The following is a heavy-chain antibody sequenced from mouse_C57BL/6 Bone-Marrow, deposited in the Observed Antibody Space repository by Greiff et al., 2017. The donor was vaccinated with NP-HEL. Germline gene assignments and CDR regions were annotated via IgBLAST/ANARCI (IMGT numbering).Heavy chain of an antibody. D-gene: IGHD1-1*01. Sequence: QVQLQQSGAELARPGASVKLSCKASGYTFTSYGISWVKQRTGQGLEWIGEIYPRSGNTYYNEKFKGKATLTAAKSSSTAYMELRSLTSEDSAVYFCERYYYGSSYDYFDYWCQGTTLTVSS. CDR3: ERYYYGSSYDYFDY. CDR2: IYPRSGNT. CDR1: GYTFTSYG. J-gene: IGHJ2*01. V-gene: IGHV1-81*01.